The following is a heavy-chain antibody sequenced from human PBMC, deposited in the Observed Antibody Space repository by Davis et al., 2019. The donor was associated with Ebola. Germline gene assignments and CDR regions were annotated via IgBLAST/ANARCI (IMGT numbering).Heavy chain of an antibody. CDR1: GFTFSTYA. V-gene: IGHV3-74*01. CDR2: ISGDGSIT. Sequence: PGGSLRLSCAGSGFTFSTYAMTWVRQAPGKGLVYVSRISGDGSITTYADSVKGRFTISRDNTKNTLYLQMYSLRAEDTAVYYCARGERTVTTPLAYWGQGALVTVSS. CDR3: ARGERTVTTPLAY. J-gene: IGHJ4*02. D-gene: IGHD4-11*01.